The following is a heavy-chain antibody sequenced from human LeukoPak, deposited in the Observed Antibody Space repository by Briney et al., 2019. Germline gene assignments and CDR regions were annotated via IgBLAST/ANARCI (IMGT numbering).Heavy chain of an antibody. V-gene: IGHV4-4*07. CDR1: GGSISSYY. D-gene: IGHD1-26*01. CDR2: IYTSGST. CDR3: AREIPLVGATDY. J-gene: IGHJ4*02. Sequence: SETLSLTCTVSGGSISSYYWSWIRQPAGKGLEWIGRIYTSGSTNYNPSLKSRVTMSVDTSKNQFSLKLGSVTAADTAVYYCAREIPLVGATDYWGQGTLVTVSS.